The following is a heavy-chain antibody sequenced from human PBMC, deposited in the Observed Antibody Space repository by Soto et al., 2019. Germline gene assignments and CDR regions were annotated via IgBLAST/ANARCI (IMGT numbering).Heavy chain of an antibody. D-gene: IGHD6-13*01. CDR3: ARDLYRGPAAGPQD. J-gene: IGHJ4*02. CDR2: IIPIFGTA. V-gene: IGHV1-69*13. CDR1: GGTFSSYA. Sequence: ASVKVSCKASGGTFSSYAISWVRQAPGQGLEWMGGIIPIFGTANYAQKFQGRVTITADESTSTAYMELSSLRSEDTAVYYCARDLYRGPAAGPQDWGQGTLVTVSS.